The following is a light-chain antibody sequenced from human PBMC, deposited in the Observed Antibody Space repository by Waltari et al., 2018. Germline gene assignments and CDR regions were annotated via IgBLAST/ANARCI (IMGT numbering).Light chain of an antibody. CDR3: QQAKNFPAVS. J-gene: IGKJ4*01. CDR1: QSITTS. V-gene: IGKV1-39*01. CDR2: AAS. Sequence: DIQMTQSPSSLSASVGDRVTITCRASQSITTSLNWYQQLPGKAPILLISAASSLQSGVPSRFSGSGSGTDFTLAISGLQADDSAIYYCQQAKNFPAVSFGGGTKVEIK.